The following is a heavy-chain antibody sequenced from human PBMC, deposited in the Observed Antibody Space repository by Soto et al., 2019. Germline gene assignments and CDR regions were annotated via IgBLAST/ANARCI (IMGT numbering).Heavy chain of an antibody. Sequence: GGSLRLSCVVSGFSFSDYYMSWVRQAPGKGLEWISYISNTGSTKYYADSVKGRFTISRDNAKNSLYLQMNSLRGEDTAVYYCARDYYGDYILDYWGQGTLVTVSS. D-gene: IGHD4-17*01. J-gene: IGHJ4*02. CDR2: ISNTGSTK. CDR1: GFSFSDYY. V-gene: IGHV3-11*01. CDR3: ARDYYGDYILDY.